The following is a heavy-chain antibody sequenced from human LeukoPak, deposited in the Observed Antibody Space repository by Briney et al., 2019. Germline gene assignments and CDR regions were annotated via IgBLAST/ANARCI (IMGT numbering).Heavy chain of an antibody. CDR1: GFTFSSYG. CDR2: ISSSGST. Sequence: GGSLRLSCAASGFTFSSYGMHWVRQAPGKGLEWVSYISSSGSTYYADSVKGRVTISRDNSKNTLSLQMNSLRAEDTAVYYCAKSGLNRFDYWGQGTLVTVSS. J-gene: IGHJ4*02. D-gene: IGHD2-15*01. V-gene: IGHV3-23*01. CDR3: AKSGLNRFDY.